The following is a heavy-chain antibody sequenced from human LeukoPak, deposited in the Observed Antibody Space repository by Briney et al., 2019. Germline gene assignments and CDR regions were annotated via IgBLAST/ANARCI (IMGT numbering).Heavy chain of an antibody. Sequence: GASVKVSCKASGYTFSDYYMHWVRQAPGQGLEWMGWINPNSGGTNYAQKFQGRVTMTRDTSISTAYMELSRLRSDDTAVYYCAKDALSWFGELFSPDYWGQGTLVTVSS. CDR3: AKDALSWFGELFSPDY. CDR2: INPNSGGT. CDR1: GYTFSDYY. V-gene: IGHV1-2*02. D-gene: IGHD3-10*01. J-gene: IGHJ4*02.